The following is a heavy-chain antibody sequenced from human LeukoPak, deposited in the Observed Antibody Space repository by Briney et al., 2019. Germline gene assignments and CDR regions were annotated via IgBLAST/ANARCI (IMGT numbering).Heavy chain of an antibody. CDR2: ISSNGDNT. J-gene: IGHJ4*02. D-gene: IGHD4-17*01. V-gene: IGHV3-64*04. Sequence: PGGSLRLSCSVSGFTFSTYVMHWVRQAPGKGLEYVSAISSNGDNTYYADSVKGRFTISRDNSKNTLCLQMNSLRAEDAAVYYCAKDDTVTTRSTYYFDYWGQGTLVTVSS. CDR3: AKDDTVTTRSTYYFDY. CDR1: GFTFSTYV.